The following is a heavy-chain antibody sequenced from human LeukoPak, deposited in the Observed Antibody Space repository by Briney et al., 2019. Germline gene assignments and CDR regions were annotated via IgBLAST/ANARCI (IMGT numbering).Heavy chain of an antibody. CDR3: ARDRPKWNDAFDI. CDR1: GGSISSYY. J-gene: IGHJ3*02. V-gene: IGHV4-59*01. D-gene: IGHD1-20*01. Sequence: SETLSLTCTVPGGSISSYYWSWVRQPPGKGLQWTGYIYYSGSTNYNPSLRSRVTMSVDTSKNQYSLKLSSVTAADTAVYYCARDRPKWNDAFDIWGQGTMVTVSS. CDR2: IYYSGST.